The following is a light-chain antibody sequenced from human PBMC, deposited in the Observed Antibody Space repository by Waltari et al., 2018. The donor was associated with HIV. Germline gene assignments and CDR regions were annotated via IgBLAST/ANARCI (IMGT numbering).Light chain of an antibody. J-gene: IGKJ4*01. CDR1: KSVSNS. CDR3: QQRSNWPPIP. CDR2: DAS. V-gene: IGKV3-11*01. Sequence: EIVLTQSPATLSLSPGERATLSCRASKSVSNSLILYQQKTGQAPRLLIYDASNRATGVPAMFSGSGSATDFTLTISGLEPEDFAVYYCQQRSNWPPIPFGGGTKVEIK.